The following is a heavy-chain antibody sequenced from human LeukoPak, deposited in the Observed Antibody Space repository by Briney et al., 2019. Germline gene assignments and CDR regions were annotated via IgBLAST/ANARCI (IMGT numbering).Heavy chain of an antibody. CDR1: GFNFSDSA. J-gene: IGHJ4*02. CDR2: IRSNIKNYAT. D-gene: IGHD4-23*01. V-gene: IGHV3-73*01. Sequence: GGSLTLSCAASGFNFSDSAIHWVRQASGKGLEWVGRIRSNIKNYATAYAASVEGRFTISRDDSSNTAYLQMDTLKTEDTAVYYCISTVVTSPWAGEGGQGTLVTVSS. CDR3: ISTVVTSPWAGE.